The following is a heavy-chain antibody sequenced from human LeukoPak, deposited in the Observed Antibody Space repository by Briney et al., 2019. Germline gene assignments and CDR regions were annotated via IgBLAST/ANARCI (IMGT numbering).Heavy chain of an antibody. CDR1: GFTFDDYA. J-gene: IGHJ3*02. V-gene: IGHV3-9*01. D-gene: IGHD1-26*01. CDR2: ISWNSGSI. CDR3: AKAGIVLGAWVDVAFDI. Sequence: GRSLRLSCAASGFTFDDYAMHWVRQAPGKGLEWVSGISWNSGSIGYADSVKGRFTISRDNAKNSLYLQMNSLRAEDTALYYCAKAGIVLGAWVDVAFDIWGQGTMVTVSS.